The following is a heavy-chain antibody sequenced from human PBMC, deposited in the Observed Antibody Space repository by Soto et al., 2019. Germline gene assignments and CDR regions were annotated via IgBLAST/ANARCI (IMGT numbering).Heavy chain of an antibody. D-gene: IGHD3-16*01. Sequence: QVQLVQSGAEVKRPGSSVKVSCESSGDTFNSYVISWVRQAPGQGLEWMGGIIPIIGVTHYAQKFQGRVTISELSSTGTAYMELTNLGFEDTALYYCERESLGAKGADHWGQGTLVTVSS. CDR1: GDTFNSYV. CDR3: ERESLGAKGADH. J-gene: IGHJ4*02. CDR2: IIPIIGVT. V-gene: IGHV1-69*17.